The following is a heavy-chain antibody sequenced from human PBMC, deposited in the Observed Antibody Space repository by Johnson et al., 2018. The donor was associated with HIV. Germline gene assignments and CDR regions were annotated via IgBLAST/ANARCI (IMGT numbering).Heavy chain of an antibody. CDR3: AGGGAYSSSSIGDAFDI. D-gene: IGHD6-6*01. Sequence: QMMLVESGGGVVQPGRSLRLSCAASGFTFSSYAMHWVRQAPGKGLEWVAVISYDGTNKYYADSVKGRFTISRDNSKNTLYLKMTGLGGEETAVYYCAGGGAYSSSSIGDAFDIWGQGTMVTVSS. CDR1: GFTFSSYA. V-gene: IGHV3-30*14. CDR2: ISYDGTNK. J-gene: IGHJ3*02.